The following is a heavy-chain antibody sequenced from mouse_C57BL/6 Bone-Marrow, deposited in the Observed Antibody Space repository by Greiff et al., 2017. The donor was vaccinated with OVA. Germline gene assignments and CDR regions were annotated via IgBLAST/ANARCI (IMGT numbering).Heavy chain of an antibody. CDR1: GYTFTSYW. D-gene: IGHD3-3*01. CDR2: IDPSDSYT. J-gene: IGHJ1*03. CDR3: ALVGQGWYFDV. V-gene: IGHV1-59*01. Sequence: QVQLQQPGAELVRPGTSVKLSCKASGYTFTSYWMHWVKQRPGQGLEWIGVIDPSDSYTNYNQKFKGKATLTVDTSSSTAYMQLSSLTSEDSAVYYCALVGQGWYFDVWGTGTTVTVSS.